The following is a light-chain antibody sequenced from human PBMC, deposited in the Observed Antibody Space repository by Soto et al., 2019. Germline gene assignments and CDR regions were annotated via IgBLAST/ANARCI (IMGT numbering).Light chain of an antibody. V-gene: IGKV2-28*01. CDR3: KQGQQSPR. Sequence: DLVMPQSPLSLSVTPGEPASISCRSSQSLLHTNGYNYLDWYLQKPGQSPPLLIYLSSNRASVGPEIFGGSGSGKDFTLKISDVEVEEVGIYYCKQGQQSPRFGHGTLVESK. CDR2: LSS. J-gene: IGKJ1*01. CDR1: QSLLHTNGYNY.